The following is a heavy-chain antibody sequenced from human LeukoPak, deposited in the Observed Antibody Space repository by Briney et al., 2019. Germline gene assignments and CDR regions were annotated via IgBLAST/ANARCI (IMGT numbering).Heavy chain of an antibody. D-gene: IGHD1-26*01. V-gene: IGHV4-38-2*02. CDR1: GYSISTNYY. Sequence: SETMSLTCTVSGYSISTNYYWAWIRQSPGTGLEWIGSVYHNGETYYNPSLKSRVIISVDTSKNEFSLRLTSVTAADTAVYYCVTPRSWELSDMAVWGKGTTVIVSS. CDR2: VYHNGET. J-gene: IGHJ6*03. CDR3: VTPRSWELSDMAV.